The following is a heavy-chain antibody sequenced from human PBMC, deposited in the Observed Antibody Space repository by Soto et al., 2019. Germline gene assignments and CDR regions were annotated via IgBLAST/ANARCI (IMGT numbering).Heavy chain of an antibody. D-gene: IGHD3-9*01. Sequence: QITLKESGPTLVKPTQTLTLTCTLSGFSLSSTRMAVGWIRQPPGKALEWLALIYWDDDKRYSPFLKTRLNTPTENSKIPVVLTMSNMAPVETARYYCAHIVVAGLGYYFDYWGQGTLVTVSS. CDR1: GFSLSSTRMA. J-gene: IGHJ4*02. CDR2: IYWDDDK. V-gene: IGHV2-5*02. CDR3: AHIVVAGLGYYFDY.